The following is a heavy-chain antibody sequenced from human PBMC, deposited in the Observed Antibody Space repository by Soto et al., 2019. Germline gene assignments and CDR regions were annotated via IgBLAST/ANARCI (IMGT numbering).Heavy chain of an antibody. D-gene: IGHD4-4*01. CDR2: INPKSDDT. J-gene: IGHJ5*02. CDR1: GYPFSGNQ. CDR3: ARKHSLDYIRWGLDP. V-gene: IGHV1-2*02. Sequence: DSVKVACKASGYPFSGNQIHWLRRAPGQGLEWMGRINPKSDDTNYAQKFQGRVTMTRDTSIDTAYLELTGLTSDDTATYYCARKHSLDYIRWGLDPWVQGPLVTVSS.